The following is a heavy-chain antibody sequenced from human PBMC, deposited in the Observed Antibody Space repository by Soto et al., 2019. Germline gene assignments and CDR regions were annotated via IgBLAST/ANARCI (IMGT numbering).Heavy chain of an antibody. D-gene: IGHD2-8*01. CDR2: ISSSSSYI. V-gene: IGHV3-21*01. CDR1: GFTFSSYS. CDR3: ARGLCSTNGVCSIGDWYFDL. Sequence: GGSLRLSCAASGFTFSSYSMNWVRQAPGKGLEWVSSISSSSSYIYYADSVKGRFTISRDNAKNSLYLQMNSLRAEDTAVYYCARGLCSTNGVCSIGDWYFDLWGRGTLVTLSS. J-gene: IGHJ2*01.